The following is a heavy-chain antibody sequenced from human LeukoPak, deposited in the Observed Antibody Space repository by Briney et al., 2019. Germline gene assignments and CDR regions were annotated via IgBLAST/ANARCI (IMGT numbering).Heavy chain of an antibody. CDR3: ARFRIVVVPAANYQLRNWFDP. Sequence: IPSQTLSLTCTVSGGSISSYYWSWIRQPPGKGLEWIGYIYYSGSTNYNPSLKSRVTISVDTSKNQFSLKLSSVTAADTAVYYCARFRIVVVPAANYQLRNWFDPWGQGTLVTVSS. J-gene: IGHJ5*02. CDR2: IYYSGST. D-gene: IGHD2-2*01. CDR1: GGSISSYY. V-gene: IGHV4-59*01.